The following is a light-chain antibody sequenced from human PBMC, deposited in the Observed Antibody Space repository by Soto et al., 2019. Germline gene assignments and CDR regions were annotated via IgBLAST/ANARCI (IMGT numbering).Light chain of an antibody. V-gene: IGLV2-14*01. CDR3: SSYTSSNTWV. CDR1: SSDVGDYNY. Sequence: QSVLTQPASVSGSPGQSITISCTGTSSDVGDYNYVSWYQQHPGKAPKLMIYEVSNRPSGVSNRFSGSKSGYTASLTISGLQAEDEADYYCSSYTSSNTWVFGGGTKLTVL. CDR2: EVS. J-gene: IGLJ3*02.